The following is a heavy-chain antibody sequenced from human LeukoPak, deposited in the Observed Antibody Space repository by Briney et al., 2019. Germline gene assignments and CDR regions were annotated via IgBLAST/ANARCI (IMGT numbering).Heavy chain of an antibody. D-gene: IGHD3-10*01. V-gene: IGHV4-39*01. CDR1: GGSISSSSYY. CDR3: ARQMPYYYGSGSYCFDY. Sequence: SETLSLTCTVSGGSISSSSYYWGWIRQPPGKGLEWIGSIYYSGSTYYNPSLKSRVTISVDTSKNQFSLKLSSVTAADTAVYYCARQMPYYYGSGSYCFDYWGQGTLITVSS. J-gene: IGHJ4*02. CDR2: IYYSGST.